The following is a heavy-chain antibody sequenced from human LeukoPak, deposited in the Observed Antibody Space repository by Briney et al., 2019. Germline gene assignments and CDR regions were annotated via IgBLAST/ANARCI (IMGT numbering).Heavy chain of an antibody. CDR2: ISGSGDNT. V-gene: IGHV3-23*01. Sequence: GGSLRLSCAASGFTSSNYGMNWVRQGPGKGLEWVSAISGSGDNTYYADSVKGRFTISRDNSKNTLYLQMNSLRAEDTAVYYCAKERGKYHPFDYWGQGTLVTVSS. D-gene: IGHD2-2*01. CDR3: AKERGKYHPFDY. CDR1: GFTSSNYG. J-gene: IGHJ4*02.